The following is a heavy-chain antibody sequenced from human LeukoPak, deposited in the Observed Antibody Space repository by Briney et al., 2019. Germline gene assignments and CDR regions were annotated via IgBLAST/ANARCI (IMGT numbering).Heavy chain of an antibody. Sequence: SETLSLTCTVSGASIRSHYWSWIRQPPGKGLEWIGYIYYSGSTNYNPSLKSRVTISVDTSKNQFSLKLSSVTAADTAVYYCARDQVYCSSTSCSNGVDYWGQGTLVTVSS. J-gene: IGHJ4*02. CDR3: ARDQVYCSSTSCSNGVDY. V-gene: IGHV4-59*11. CDR2: IYYSGST. D-gene: IGHD2-2*01. CDR1: GASIRSHY.